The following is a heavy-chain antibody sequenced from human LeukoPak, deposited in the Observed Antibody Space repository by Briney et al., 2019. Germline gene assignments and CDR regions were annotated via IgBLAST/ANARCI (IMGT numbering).Heavy chain of an antibody. CDR3: ASIVVVIGTRSFDY. D-gene: IGHD2-15*01. J-gene: IGHJ4*02. V-gene: IGHV3-7*01. Sequence: GGSLRLSCAASGFTFSSYWMSWVRQAPGKGLEWVANINQDGGERYYVDSVKGRFTISRDNAKNSLYLQMNSLRAEDTAVYYCASIVVVIGTRSFDYWGQGSLVSVSS. CDR2: INQDGGER. CDR1: GFTFSSYW.